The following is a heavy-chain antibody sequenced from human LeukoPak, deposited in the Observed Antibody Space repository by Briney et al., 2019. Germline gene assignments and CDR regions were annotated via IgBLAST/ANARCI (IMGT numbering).Heavy chain of an antibody. Sequence: GGSLRLSCAASGFTFDDYAMHWVRQAPGKGLEWVSLISGDGGSTYYADSVKGRFTISRDNSKNSLYLQMNSLRTEGTALYYCAKDFYSYGNYWGQGTLVTVSS. V-gene: IGHV3-43*02. CDR2: ISGDGGST. CDR1: GFTFDDYA. CDR3: AKDFYSYGNY. D-gene: IGHD5-18*01. J-gene: IGHJ4*02.